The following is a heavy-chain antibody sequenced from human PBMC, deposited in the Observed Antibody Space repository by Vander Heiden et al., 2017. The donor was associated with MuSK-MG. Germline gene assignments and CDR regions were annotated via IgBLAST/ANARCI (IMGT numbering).Heavy chain of an antibody. CDR3: AGQQRPNRRYVSDF. CDR1: GGSISSSNYY. Sequence: QLQLQESGPRLVKPSETLSLTCTVSGGSISSSNYYWGWIRQPPGKGLEWIGSIYYSGSTYYSPSLKSRVTISVDASKNQFSLKLSSVTAADTAVYYCAGQQRPNRRYVSDFWGQGTLVTVSS. J-gene: IGHJ4*02. CDR2: IYYSGST. D-gene: IGHD6-25*01. V-gene: IGHV4-39*01.